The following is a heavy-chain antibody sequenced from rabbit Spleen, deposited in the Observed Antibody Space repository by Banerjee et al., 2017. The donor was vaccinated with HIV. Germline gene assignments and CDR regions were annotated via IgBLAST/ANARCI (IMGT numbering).Heavy chain of an antibody. CDR3: ARDLAAWNSGSYAFNL. CDR2: INAVTGKA. V-gene: IGHV1S45*01. CDR1: GFSFSNKAV. D-gene: IGHD1-1*01. Sequence: QEQLVESGGGLVKPEGSLKLSCTASGFSFSNKAVMCWVRQAPGKGLEWIACINAVTGKAVYASWAKGRSTFSKTSSTTVTLQMTSLTAADTATYFCARDLAAWNSGSYAFNLWGQGTLVTVS. J-gene: IGHJ4*01.